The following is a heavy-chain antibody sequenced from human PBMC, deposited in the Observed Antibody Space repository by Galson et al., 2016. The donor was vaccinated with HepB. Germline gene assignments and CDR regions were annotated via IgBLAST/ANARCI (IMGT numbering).Heavy chain of an antibody. Sequence: SLRLSCAASGFSFSGYWMSWARQAPGKGLEWVATIKYGAGEGAYVGSLRGRFTISRDNTKNSLYLQMNSLRGEDTAVYYCATNRGDSWGQGTLVTVSS. D-gene: IGHD3-10*01. CDR2: IKYGAGEG. V-gene: IGHV3-7*01. CDR1: GFSFSGYW. J-gene: IGHJ4*02. CDR3: ATNRGDS.